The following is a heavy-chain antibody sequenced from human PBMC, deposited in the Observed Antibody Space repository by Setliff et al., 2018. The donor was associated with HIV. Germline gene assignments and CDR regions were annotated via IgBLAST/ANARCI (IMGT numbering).Heavy chain of an antibody. D-gene: IGHD3-16*01. J-gene: IGHJ5*02. CDR3: AKDRGRGNWLDP. V-gene: IGHV1-69*10. CDR1: GGTFNTYV. CDR2: IIPILGIT. Sequence: SVKVSCKASGGTFNTYVISWLRQAPGQGLEWMGGIIPILGITNQAQKFQGRVTITADKSTNTAYMELSSLRSEDTAVYYCAKDRGRGNWLDPWGQGTLVTVSS.